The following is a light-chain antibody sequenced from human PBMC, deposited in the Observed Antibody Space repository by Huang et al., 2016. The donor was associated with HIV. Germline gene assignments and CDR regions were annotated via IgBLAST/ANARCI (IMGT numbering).Light chain of an antibody. CDR1: QTVSNYF. CDR2: GAS. J-gene: IGKJ3*01. Sequence: EFVLTQSPGTLSLSPGESATLSCRASQTVSNYFLAWYQQRPGQAPRLLIYGASSRATGIPDRFSGSGSGTDFTLTISRLGPEDFAVYYCQQYGSSPAFGPGTKVDIK. V-gene: IGKV3-20*01. CDR3: QQYGSSPA.